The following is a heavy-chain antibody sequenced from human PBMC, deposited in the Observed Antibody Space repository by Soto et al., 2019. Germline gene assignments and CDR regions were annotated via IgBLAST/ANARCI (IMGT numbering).Heavy chain of an antibody. J-gene: IGHJ6*03. Sequence: EVQLVESGGGLVKPGGSLRLSCAASGFTFSSYSMNWVRQAPGKGLEWVSSISSSSSYIYYADSVKGRFTISRDNAKNSLYLQMNSLRAEDTAVYYCASPVAKGIYYYYMDVWGKGTTVTVSS. CDR3: ASPVAKGIYYYYMDV. CDR1: GFTFSSYS. CDR2: ISSSSSYI. D-gene: IGHD5-12*01. V-gene: IGHV3-21*01.